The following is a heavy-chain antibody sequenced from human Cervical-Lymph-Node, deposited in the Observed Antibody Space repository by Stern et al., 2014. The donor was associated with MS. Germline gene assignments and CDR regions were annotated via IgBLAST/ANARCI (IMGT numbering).Heavy chain of an antibody. V-gene: IGHV5-51*01. D-gene: IGHD2-2*02. Sequence: EVQLVESGAEVKKPGESLKISCKGSGYTFANYWLGWMRQVPGKGLEWMAIFYPDGFDTSSSPSFRGQVTMSADKSISTAYLQWDSLKASDTAIYYCAAILTPDAFDIWGQGTMVTVSS. CDR3: AAILTPDAFDI. J-gene: IGHJ3*02. CDR2: FYPDGFDT. CDR1: GYTFANYW.